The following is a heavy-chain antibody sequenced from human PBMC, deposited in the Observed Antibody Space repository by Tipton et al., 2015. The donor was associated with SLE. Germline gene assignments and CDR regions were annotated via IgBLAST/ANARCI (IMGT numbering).Heavy chain of an antibody. Sequence: LRLSCTVSGGSISSSSYYWGWIRQPPGKGPEWIGSIYYSGSTHYNPSLKSRVTISVDTSKNQFSLKLSSVTAADTAVYYCRLITITSLFDYWGQGTLVTVSS. J-gene: IGHJ4*02. CDR3: RLITITSLFDY. CDR2: IYYSGST. D-gene: IGHD3-16*01. V-gene: IGHV4-39*07. CDR1: GGSISSSSYY.